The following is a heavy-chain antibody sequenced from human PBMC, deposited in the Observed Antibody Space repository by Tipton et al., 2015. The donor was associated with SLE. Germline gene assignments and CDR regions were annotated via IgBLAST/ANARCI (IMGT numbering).Heavy chain of an antibody. D-gene: IGHD4-17*01. V-gene: IGHV4-34*01. CDR2: ISHSGST. CDR1: GGSFSGYY. Sequence: TLSLTCTVYGGSFSGYYWSWIRKPPGQGLEWIGEISHSGSTNYNPSLKSRVTISVDTSKNQISLKLSSVTAADTAVYYCAREGDGYGDLGWLFDPWGQGTLVTVSS. J-gene: IGHJ5*02. CDR3: AREGDGYGDLGWLFDP.